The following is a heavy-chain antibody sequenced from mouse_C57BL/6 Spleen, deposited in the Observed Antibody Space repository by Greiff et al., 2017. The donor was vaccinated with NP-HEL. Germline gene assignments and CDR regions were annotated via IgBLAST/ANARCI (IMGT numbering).Heavy chain of an antibody. CDR1: GFTFSSYA. CDR3: TRVTTVPYGAMDY. V-gene: IGHV5-9-1*02. CDR2: ISSGGDYI. J-gene: IGHJ4*01. D-gene: IGHD1-1*01. Sequence: EVQGVESGEGLVKPGGSLKLSCAASGFTFSSYAMSWVRQTPEKRLEWVAYISSGGDYIYYADTVKGRFTISRDNARNTLYLQMSSLKSEDTAMYYCTRVTTVPYGAMDYWGQGTSVTVSS.